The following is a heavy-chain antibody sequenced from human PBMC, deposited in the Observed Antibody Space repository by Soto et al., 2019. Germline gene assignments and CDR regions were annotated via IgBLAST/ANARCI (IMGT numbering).Heavy chain of an antibody. D-gene: IGHD3-3*01. CDR2: IIPIFDTI. CDR1: GATFSSFA. V-gene: IGHV1-69*13. CDR3: ARPIKWSGYYIAFDY. Sequence: SVKVSCKASGATFSSFAFSWVRQAPGQGLEWMGVIIPIFDTINYAQKFQGRVTITADESTGTAYMELSSLTSEDTAVYYCARPIKWSGYYIAFDYWGQGTMVTVYS. J-gene: IGHJ4*02.